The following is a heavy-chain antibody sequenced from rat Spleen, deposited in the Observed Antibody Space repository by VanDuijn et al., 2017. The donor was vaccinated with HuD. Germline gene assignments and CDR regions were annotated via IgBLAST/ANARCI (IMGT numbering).Heavy chain of an antibody. CDR3: VREDAGINY. D-gene: IGHD1-4*01. V-gene: IGHV5-58*01. CDR2: ISNDGGTT. CDR1: GFNFNNYW. J-gene: IGHJ2*01. Sequence: EVKLVESGGGLVQPGRSLKLSCAASGFNFNNYWMGWVRQAPGKGLEWVSSISNDGGTTYYPDSVKGRFTISRDNAENTVYLQMNSLRSEDTATYYCVREDAGINYWGQGVKVTVSP.